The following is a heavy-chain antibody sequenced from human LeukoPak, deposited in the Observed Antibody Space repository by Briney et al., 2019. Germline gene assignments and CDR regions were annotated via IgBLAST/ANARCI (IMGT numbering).Heavy chain of an antibody. Sequence: SETLSLTCTVSGGSISSADYYWSWIRRPPGKGLEWIGYIYYSGSTYYNPSLKSRVTISVDTSKNQFSLKLSSVTAADTAVYYCARDSAQTGPFDYWGQGTLVTVSS. CDR2: IYYSGST. D-gene: IGHD3-10*01. CDR3: ARDSAQTGPFDY. CDR1: GGSISSADYY. J-gene: IGHJ4*02. V-gene: IGHV4-30-4*01.